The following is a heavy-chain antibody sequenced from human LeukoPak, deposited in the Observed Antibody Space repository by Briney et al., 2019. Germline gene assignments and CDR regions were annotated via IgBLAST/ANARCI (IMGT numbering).Heavy chain of an antibody. CDR2: IKQDGSEK. D-gene: IGHD4-23*01. CDR1: GFTFSNYF. J-gene: IGHJ4*02. CDR3: ARRSDYGGNYNG. V-gene: IGHV3-7*01. Sequence: GGSLRLSCAASGFTFSNYFMSWVRQAPGKGLEWVANIKQDGSEKYYVDSVKGRFTISRDNAKNSLYLQMNSLRVEDTAVYYCARRSDYGGNYNGWGQGTLVTVSS.